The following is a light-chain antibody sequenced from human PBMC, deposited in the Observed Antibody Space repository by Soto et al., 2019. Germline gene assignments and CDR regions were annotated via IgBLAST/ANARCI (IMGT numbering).Light chain of an antibody. Sequence: QSALTQPPSASGSPGQSVTISCTGTSSDVGAYKYVSWYQQYPGKAPKLMIYEVSKRPSGVPDRFSGSKSGNTASLTVSGLQAEDEADYYCSSYVGSAIRVFGGGTKVTVL. V-gene: IGLV2-8*01. CDR1: SSDVGAYKY. CDR3: SSYVGSAIRV. J-gene: IGLJ3*02. CDR2: EVS.